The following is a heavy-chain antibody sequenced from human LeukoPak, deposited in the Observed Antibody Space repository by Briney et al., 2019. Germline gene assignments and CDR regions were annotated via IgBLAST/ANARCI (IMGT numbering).Heavy chain of an antibody. CDR3: AKDFDSGGAYDGDHG. CDR1: GFTVSSNY. CDR2: IYISGST. J-gene: IGHJ4*02. Sequence: GGSLRLSCAASGFTVSSNYMNWVRQAPGKGLECVSVIYISGSTYYADSVKGRFTISRDNSKNTLYLQMNSLRAEDTAVYYCAKDFDSGGAYDGDHGWGQGTLVTVSS. V-gene: IGHV3-53*01. D-gene: IGHD3-22*01.